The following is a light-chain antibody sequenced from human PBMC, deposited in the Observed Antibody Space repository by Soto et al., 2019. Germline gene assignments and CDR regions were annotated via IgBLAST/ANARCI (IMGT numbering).Light chain of an antibody. J-gene: IGLJ1*01. Sequence: QSVLTQPPSASGSPGQSVTISCTGTSSDVGGYNYVSWYQQHPGKAPKLIIYEVSKRPSGVPDRFSGSKSGNTASLTVSGLQAEDEADYYCSSYAGSKGVFGTGT. CDR1: SSDVGGYNY. CDR3: SSYAGSKGV. CDR2: EVS. V-gene: IGLV2-8*01.